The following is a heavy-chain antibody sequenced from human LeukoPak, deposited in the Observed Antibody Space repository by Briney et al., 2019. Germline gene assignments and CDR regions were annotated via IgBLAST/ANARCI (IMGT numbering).Heavy chain of an antibody. D-gene: IGHD2-15*01. V-gene: IGHV3-48*02. CDR3: VRVGGRDMSAWHFDF. CDR2: ITSNSSNM. CDR1: GFTFSSYN. Sequence: PGGSLRLSCAASGFTFSSYNMNWVRQAPGKGLEWVSYITSNSSNMNYADSVRGRFTISRDNAKNSLYLQMESLREEDTAVYFCVRVGGRDMSAWHFDFWGQGAIVTVSS. J-gene: IGHJ4*02.